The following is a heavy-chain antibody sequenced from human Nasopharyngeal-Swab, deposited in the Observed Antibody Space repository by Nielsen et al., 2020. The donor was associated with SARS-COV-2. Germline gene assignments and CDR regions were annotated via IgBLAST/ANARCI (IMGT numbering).Heavy chain of an antibody. CDR1: GFTFSSYG. D-gene: IGHD6-6*01. J-gene: IGHJ4*02. Sequence: GESLKISCAASGFTFSSYGMHWVRQAPGKGLEWVAVIWYDGSNKYYADSVKGRFTISRDNSKNTLYLQLNSLRVEDTAVYYCAKGLAAARPYYFDYWGQGILVTVSS. CDR2: IWYDGSNK. CDR3: AKGLAAARPYYFDY. V-gene: IGHV3-33*06.